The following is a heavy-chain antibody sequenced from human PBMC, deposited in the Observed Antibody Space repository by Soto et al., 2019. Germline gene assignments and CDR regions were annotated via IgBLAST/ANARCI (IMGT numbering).Heavy chain of an antibody. Sequence: QITLKESGPTLVKPTQTLTLTCTFSGFSLSTSGVGVGWIRQPPGKALEWLVVIYWDDSKNYSPSLKSRLTILKDTSKNQVVLTMTNMDPVDTATYYCARKNYGDYPIDYWGQGTLVTVSS. CDR3: ARKNYGDYPIDY. J-gene: IGHJ4*02. D-gene: IGHD4-17*01. CDR2: IYWDDSK. CDR1: GFSLSTSGVG. V-gene: IGHV2-5*02.